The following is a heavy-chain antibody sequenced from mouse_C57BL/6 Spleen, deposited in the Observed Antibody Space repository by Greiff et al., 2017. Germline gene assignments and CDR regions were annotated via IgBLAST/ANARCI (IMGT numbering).Heavy chain of an antibody. CDR2: IDPSDSYT. J-gene: IGHJ3*01. CDR1: GYTFTSYW. V-gene: IGHV1-69*01. D-gene: IGHD1-1*01. CDR3: GVGSSWFAY. Sequence: QVQLQQPGAELVMPGASVKLSCKASGYTFTSYWMHWVKQRPGQGLEWIGEIDPSDSYTNYNQKFKGKSTLTVDKSSSTAYMQLSSLTSEDSAVYYCGVGSSWFAYWGQGTLVTVPA.